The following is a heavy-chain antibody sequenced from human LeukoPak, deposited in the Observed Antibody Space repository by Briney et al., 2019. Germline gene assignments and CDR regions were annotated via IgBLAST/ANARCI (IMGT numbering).Heavy chain of an antibody. J-gene: IGHJ4*02. Sequence: GASVKVSCKASGHTFRGYYMHWVRQAPGQGLEWVGWINANSGDTNYAQKFQGRVTMTRDTSITTAYMELSRLRSDDTAVYYCARDGSQGFDYWGQGTLVTVSS. CDR2: INANSGDT. CDR1: GHTFRGYY. D-gene: IGHD6-13*01. V-gene: IGHV1-2*02. CDR3: ARDGSQGFDY.